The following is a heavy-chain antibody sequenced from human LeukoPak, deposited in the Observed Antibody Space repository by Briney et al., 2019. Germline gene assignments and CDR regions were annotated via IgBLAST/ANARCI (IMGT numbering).Heavy chain of an antibody. V-gene: IGHV1-18*01. J-gene: IGHJ4*02. CDR3: ARGGDGDILTGLVFDY. D-gene: IGHD3-9*01. CDR1: GYRFASYG. Sequence: ASVKVSCKASGYRFASYGISWVRQAPGQGLEWMGWISAYNGNTNYAQKLQGRVTMTTDTSTSTAYMELRSLRSDDTAVYYCARGGDGDILTGLVFDYWGQGTLVTVSS. CDR2: ISAYNGNT.